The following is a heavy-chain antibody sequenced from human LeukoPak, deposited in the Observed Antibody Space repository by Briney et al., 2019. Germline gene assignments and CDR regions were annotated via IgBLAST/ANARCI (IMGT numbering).Heavy chain of an antibody. J-gene: IGHJ4*02. CDR3: ARAGTYGDYDTDY. CDR1: GGTFSSYA. V-gene: IGHV1-69*04. Sequence: SVKVSCKASGGTFSSYAISWVRQAPGQGLEWMGRIIPILGIANYAQKFQGRVTITADKSTSTAYMELSSLRSEDTAVYYCARAGTYGDYDTDYWGQGTLVTVSS. CDR2: IIPILGIA. D-gene: IGHD4-17*01.